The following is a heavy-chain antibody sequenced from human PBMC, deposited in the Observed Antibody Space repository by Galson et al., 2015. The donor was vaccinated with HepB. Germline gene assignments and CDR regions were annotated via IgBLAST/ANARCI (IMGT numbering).Heavy chain of an antibody. CDR3: ARDGAAAGEYYYYYYGMDV. D-gene: IGHD6-13*01. V-gene: IGHV4-39*02. Sequence: SETLSLTCTVSGGSISSSSYYWGWIRQPPGKGLEWIGSIYYSGSTYYNPSLKSRVTISVDTSKNQFSLKLSSVTAADTAVYYCARDGAAAGEYYYYYYGMDVWGQGTTVTVSS. J-gene: IGHJ6*02. CDR1: GGSISSSSYY. CDR2: IYYSGST.